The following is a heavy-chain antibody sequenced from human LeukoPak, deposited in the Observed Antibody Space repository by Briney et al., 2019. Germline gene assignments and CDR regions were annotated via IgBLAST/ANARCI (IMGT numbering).Heavy chain of an antibody. V-gene: IGHV1-8*01. Sequence: ASVKVSCKASGGTFTSHDIIWVRQATGQGPEWVGWMNLNSGNTVYAQKFQGRVTMTRDTSISTAYMELSSLRSEDTAVYYCARNLNGLDPWGQGTLVTVSS. J-gene: IGHJ5*02. D-gene: IGHD3-9*01. CDR1: GGTFTSHD. CDR3: ARNLNGLDP. CDR2: MNLNSGNT.